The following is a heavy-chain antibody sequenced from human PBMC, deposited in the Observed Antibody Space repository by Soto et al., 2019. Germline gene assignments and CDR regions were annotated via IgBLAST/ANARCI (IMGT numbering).Heavy chain of an antibody. J-gene: IGHJ4*02. Sequence: SETLSLTCTVSGGSISSYYWSWIRQSPGKGLEWIGYIYYSGTTNYNPSLKSRVTISVDTSKNQFSLKLSSVTAADTAVYYCARDISDRAPGAAAGYYFDYWGLGTLVTVSS. V-gene: IGHV4-59*01. CDR3: ARDISDRAPGAAAGYYFDY. CDR1: GGSISSYY. CDR2: IYYSGTT. D-gene: IGHD6-13*01.